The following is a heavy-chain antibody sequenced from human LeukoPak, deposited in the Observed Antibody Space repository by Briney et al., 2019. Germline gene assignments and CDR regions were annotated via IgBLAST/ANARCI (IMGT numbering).Heavy chain of an antibody. CDR2: IYYSGST. V-gene: IGHV4-59*01. CDR3: ARNAGDQIYFDY. Sequence: KPSETLSLTCTVSGGSISSYYWSWIRQPPGKGLEWIGYIYYSGSTNYNPSLKSRATISVDTSKNQFSLKLSSVTAADTAVYYCARNAGDQIYFDYWGQGTLVTVSS. J-gene: IGHJ4*02. D-gene: IGHD7-27*01. CDR1: GGSISSYY.